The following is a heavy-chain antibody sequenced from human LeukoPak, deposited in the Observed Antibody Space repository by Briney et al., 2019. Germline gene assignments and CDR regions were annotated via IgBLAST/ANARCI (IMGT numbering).Heavy chain of an antibody. J-gene: IGHJ5*02. D-gene: IGHD3-10*01. Sequence: GGSLRLSWAGSGCTFSSYGMHWVRQAPGKGLEWVTGVSDHGSNKYYADSVKGGFTISRDTSKTTLSLHMHSLRVGDPAASYCAKDPNSGSGFVRWFDPWGQGTLVTVSS. CDR3: AKDPNSGSGFVRWFDP. CDR1: GCTFSSYG. CDR2: VSDHGSNK. V-gene: IGHV3-30*18.